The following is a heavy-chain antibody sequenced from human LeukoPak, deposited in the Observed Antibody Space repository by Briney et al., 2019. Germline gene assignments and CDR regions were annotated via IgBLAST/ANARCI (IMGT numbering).Heavy chain of an antibody. CDR2: ITGSGGST. J-gene: IGHJ4*02. V-gene: IGHV3-23*01. D-gene: IGHD5-18*01. CDR1: GFTFSSYG. CDR3: ANDLGWIQLYLG. Sequence: LAGGSLRLSCAASGFTFSSYGMNWVRQAPGKGLEWVSGITGSGGSTYYADSVKGRFTISRDNSKNTLYLQMNSLRAEDTAICYCANDLGWIQLYLGRGQGTLVTVSS.